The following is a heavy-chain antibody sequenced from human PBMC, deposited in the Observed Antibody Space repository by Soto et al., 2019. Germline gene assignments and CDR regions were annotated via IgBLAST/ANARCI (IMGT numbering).Heavy chain of an antibody. CDR2: IRSKANSYAT. J-gene: IGHJ4*02. D-gene: IGHD3-16*01. V-gene: IGHV3-73*01. CDR3: TTAYYDYVWGSYYFDY. CDR1: GFTFSGSA. Sequence: XDSIRLSGAASGFTFSGSAMHGVRQDAGKGLEWVGRIRSKANSYATAYAASVKGRFTISRDDSKNTAYLQMNSLKTEDTAVYYCTTAYYDYVWGSYYFDYWGQGTLVTVSS.